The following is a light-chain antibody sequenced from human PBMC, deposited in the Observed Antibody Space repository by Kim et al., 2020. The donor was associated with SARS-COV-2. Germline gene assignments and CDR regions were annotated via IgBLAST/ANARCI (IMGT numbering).Light chain of an antibody. CDR3: NSRDSSGNRCV. CDR2: GKN. Sequence: SSELTQDPAVSVALGQTVRITCQGDSLRSYYASWYQQKPGQAPVLVIYGKNNRPSGIPDRFSGSSSGNTASLTITGAQAEDEADYYCNSRDSSGNRCVFGGGTKVTVL. CDR1: SLRSYY. V-gene: IGLV3-19*01. J-gene: IGLJ3*02.